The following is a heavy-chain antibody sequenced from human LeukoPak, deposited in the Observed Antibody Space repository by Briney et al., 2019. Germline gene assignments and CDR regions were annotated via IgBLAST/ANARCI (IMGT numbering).Heavy chain of an antibody. D-gene: IGHD4-23*01. V-gene: IGHV4-38-2*02. CDR2: IYHSGST. Sequence: SETLSLTCTVSGYSISSGYYWGWIRQPPGKGLEWIGSIYHSGSTYYNPSLKSRVTISVDTSKNQFSLKLSSVTAADTAVYYCAVNRWGSFDYWGQGTLVTVSS. J-gene: IGHJ4*02. CDR1: GYSISSGYY. CDR3: AVNRWGSFDY.